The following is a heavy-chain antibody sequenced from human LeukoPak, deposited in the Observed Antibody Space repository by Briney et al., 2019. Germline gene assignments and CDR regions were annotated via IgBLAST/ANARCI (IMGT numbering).Heavy chain of an antibody. CDR3: AKDSGWKWEDPGKGVDY. D-gene: IGHD1-26*01. V-gene: IGHV3-30*18. CDR1: GFTFSSYG. Sequence: GTSLRLSCAASGFTFSSYGMHWVRQAPGKGLEWVTVVSYDGTNKFYADSVKGRFTISRDNSKNTLYLQMNSLRVEDTALYYCAKDSGWKWEDPGKGVDYWGQGTPVTVSS. J-gene: IGHJ4*02. CDR2: VSYDGTNK.